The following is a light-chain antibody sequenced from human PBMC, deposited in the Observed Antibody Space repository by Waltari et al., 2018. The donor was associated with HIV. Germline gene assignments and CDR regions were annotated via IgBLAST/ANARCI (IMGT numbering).Light chain of an antibody. CDR3: AAWDDTLTVV. J-gene: IGLJ2*01. Sequence: QSVLTQPPSASGPPGQSVTISCSGPSSNIGTNYVYWYQQFPGTAPKLLIYRNNKRPSGVPDRFSGSKSGTSASLAISGLQSDDEADYYCAAWDDTLTVVFGGGTKLTVL. CDR1: SSNIGTNY. CDR2: RNN. V-gene: IGLV1-47*01.